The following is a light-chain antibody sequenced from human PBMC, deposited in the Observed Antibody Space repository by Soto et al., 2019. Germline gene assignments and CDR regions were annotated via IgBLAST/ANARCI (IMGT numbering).Light chain of an antibody. CDR2: GAS. CDR1: QSFSSSY. CDR3: QQYGSSPFT. Sequence: EIVLTQSPGTLSLSPGERATLSCRASQSFSSSYLAWYQQKPGQAPRLLIYGASSRTTGIPDRFSGSRSGTGFTLTISILEPEDLPVYYCQQYGSSPFTFGTATKVDIK. V-gene: IGKV3-20*01. J-gene: IGKJ3*01.